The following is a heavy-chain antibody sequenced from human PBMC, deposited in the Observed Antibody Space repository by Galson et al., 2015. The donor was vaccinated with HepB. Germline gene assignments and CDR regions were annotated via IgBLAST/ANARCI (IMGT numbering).Heavy chain of an antibody. CDR3: ARDRCYGGGTCSAGDAFDV. D-gene: IGHD2-15*01. CDR2: IIPRGGGA. V-gene: IGHV1-46*03. CDR1: AYTFTTYW. Sequence: SVKVSCKASAYTFTTYWIHWVRQAPGQGLEWMAMIIPRGGGATYAQEFQGRVTLTRDTSTNTVYMELSSLKSEDTAVYYCARDRCYGGGTCSAGDAFDVWGHGTMVTVSS. J-gene: IGHJ3*01.